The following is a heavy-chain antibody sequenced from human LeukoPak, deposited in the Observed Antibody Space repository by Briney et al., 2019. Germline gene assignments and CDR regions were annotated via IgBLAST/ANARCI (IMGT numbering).Heavy chain of an antibody. V-gene: IGHV4-34*01. J-gene: IGHJ3*02. CDR3: ARWVYYYDSSGYYSAPAFDI. CDR1: GASFSNYY. CDR2: ITYIGTT. D-gene: IGHD3-22*01. Sequence: LETLSLTCAVYGASFSNYYWSWIRQPPGKGLEWIGEITYIGTTNYNPSLKSRVTISVDTSKNQFSLKLSSVTAADTAVYYCARWVYYYDSSGYYSAPAFDIWGQGTMVTVSS.